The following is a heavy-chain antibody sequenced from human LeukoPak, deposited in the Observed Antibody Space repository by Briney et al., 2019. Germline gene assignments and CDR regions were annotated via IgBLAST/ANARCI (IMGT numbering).Heavy chain of an antibody. CDR3: ARVKQWLHYYYYYGMDV. CDR2: INHSGST. V-gene: IGHV4-34*01. CDR1: GGSFSGYY. Sequence: SETLSLTCAVYGGSFSGYYWSWIRQPPGKGLEWIGEINHSGSTNYNPSLKSRVTISVDTSKNQSSLKLSSVTAADTAVYYCARVKQWLHYYYYYGMDVWGQGTTVTVSS. J-gene: IGHJ6*02. D-gene: IGHD6-19*01.